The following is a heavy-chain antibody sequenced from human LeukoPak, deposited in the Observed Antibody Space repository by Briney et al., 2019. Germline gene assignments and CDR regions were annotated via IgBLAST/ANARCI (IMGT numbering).Heavy chain of an antibody. D-gene: IGHD5-18*01. CDR1: GGSVSNSLYY. CDR3: ARVLRAASWRSYDY. Sequence: SETLSLTCTVSGGSVSNSLYYWSWIRQPPGKGLEWIGYNNGDTNYNPSLKSRVIISIDTSSNQFSLRLNSMTAADTAVYYCARVLRAASWRSYDYWGQRSLVTVSS. V-gene: IGHV4-61*01. J-gene: IGHJ4*02. CDR2: NNGDT.